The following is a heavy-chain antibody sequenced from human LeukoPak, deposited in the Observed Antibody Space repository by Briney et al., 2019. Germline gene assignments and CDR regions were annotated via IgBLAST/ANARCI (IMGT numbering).Heavy chain of an antibody. CDR1: GFTFSSYE. CDR3: ANPRQWFGDRIIDY. V-gene: IGHV3-48*03. CDR2: ISSSGSTI. J-gene: IGHJ4*02. D-gene: IGHD3-10*01. Sequence: GGSLRLSCAASGFTFSSYEMNWVRQAPGKGLEWVSYISSSGSTIYYADSVKGRFTISRDNAKNSLYLQMNSLRAEDTAVYYCANPRQWFGDRIIDYWGQGTLVTVSS.